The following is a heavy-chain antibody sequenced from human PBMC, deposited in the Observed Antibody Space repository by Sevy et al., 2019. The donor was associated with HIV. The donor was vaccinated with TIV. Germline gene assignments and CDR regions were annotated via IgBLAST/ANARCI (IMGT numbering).Heavy chain of an antibody. Sequence: GGSLRLSCAASGFTFSDYYMSWIRQAPGKGLEWISYISGSDGTIFYADSVKGRFTISRDNSKNSLYLQMSSLRAEDTAVYYCARDHVKDGDLGDYYYFAMDVWGQWTTVTDSS. CDR3: ARDHVKDGDLGDYYYFAMDV. CDR1: GFTFSDYY. CDR2: ISGSDGTI. D-gene: IGHD4-17*01. J-gene: IGHJ6*02. V-gene: IGHV3-11*01.